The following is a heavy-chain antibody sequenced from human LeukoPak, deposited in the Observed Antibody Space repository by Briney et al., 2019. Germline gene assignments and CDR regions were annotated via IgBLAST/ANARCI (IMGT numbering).Heavy chain of an antibody. Sequence: PGGSLRLSCAASGFTFSSYSMNWVRQAPGKGLEWVSAISGSGGSTYYADSVKGRFTISRDNSKNTLYLQMNSLRAEDTAVYYCAKPRHYYDSSGYYYADDAFDIWGQGTMVTVSS. D-gene: IGHD3-22*01. CDR1: GFTFSSYS. CDR2: ISGSGGST. CDR3: AKPRHYYDSSGYYYADDAFDI. J-gene: IGHJ3*02. V-gene: IGHV3-23*01.